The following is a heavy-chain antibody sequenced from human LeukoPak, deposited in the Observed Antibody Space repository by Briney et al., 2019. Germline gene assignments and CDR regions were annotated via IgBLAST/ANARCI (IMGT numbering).Heavy chain of an antibody. CDR1: GGSISSYY. CDR2: IYYSGST. CDR3: ARRVSSEAWFDP. J-gene: IGHJ5*02. D-gene: IGHD2-8*01. Sequence: PSETLSLTCSVSGGSISSYYWVWIRQPPGKGLEWIGYIYYSGSTNYNSSLRSRVTISVDTSKNQFSLKLSSVTAADTAVYCCARRVSSEAWFDPWGRGILVTVSS. V-gene: IGHV4-59*08.